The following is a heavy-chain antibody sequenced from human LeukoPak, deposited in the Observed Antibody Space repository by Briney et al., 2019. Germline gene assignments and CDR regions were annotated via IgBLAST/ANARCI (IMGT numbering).Heavy chain of an antibody. Sequence: GGSLRLSCAASGFIVSSKYMSWVRQAPGKGLEWVSIIFSGDSTYYADSVKGRFTISRDNSKHTLYLQMNSLRGEDTAVYYCARGSDGWFAFDYWGQGILVTVSS. CDR2: IFSGDST. D-gene: IGHD6-19*01. V-gene: IGHV3-66*01. J-gene: IGHJ4*02. CDR3: ARGSDGWFAFDY. CDR1: GFIVSSKY.